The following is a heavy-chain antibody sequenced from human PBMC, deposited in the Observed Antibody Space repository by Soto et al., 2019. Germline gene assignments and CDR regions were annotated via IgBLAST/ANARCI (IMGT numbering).Heavy chain of an antibody. J-gene: IGHJ4*02. CDR3: VKGTFSSSKVIFDY. D-gene: IGHD6-6*01. CDR2: ISSNSGAI. CDR1: GFIFEDYD. V-gene: IGHV3-9*01. Sequence: VQLVESGGGLAQPGRSLRLSCVASGFIFEDYDMHWVRQVPGKGLEWVSSISSNSGAIKYADSVKGRFTLSRYNAKNSMYLEMNSLRVEDTAFYFCVKGTFSSSKVIFDYWGQGTLVTVSS.